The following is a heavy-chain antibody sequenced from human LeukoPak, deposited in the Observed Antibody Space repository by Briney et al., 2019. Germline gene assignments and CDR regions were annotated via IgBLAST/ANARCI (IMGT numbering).Heavy chain of an antibody. D-gene: IGHD3-22*01. J-gene: IGHJ3*02. Sequence: SQTLSLTCTVSGGSISSGSYYWSWIRQPAGKGLEWIGRIYTSGSTNYNPSLKSRVTISVDTSKNQFSLKLSSVTAADTAVYYCARDSGVYYDSSGFDIWGQGTMVTVSS. CDR3: ARDSGVYYDSSGFDI. V-gene: IGHV4-61*02. CDR1: GGSISSGSYY. CDR2: IYTSGST.